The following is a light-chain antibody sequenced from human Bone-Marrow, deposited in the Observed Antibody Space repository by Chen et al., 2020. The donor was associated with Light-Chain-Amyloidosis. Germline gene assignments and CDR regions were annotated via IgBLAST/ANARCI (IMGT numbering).Light chain of an antibody. J-gene: IGLJ1*01. CDR1: SSDVGGDNH. CDR2: EVT. Sequence: QSALTQPASVSGSPGQSITISCTGTSSDVGGDNHVSWYQQHPDKAPKLMIYEVTIRPSWVPDRFSGSKSDNTASLPISGLQTEDEADYFCSSYTITNTLVFGSGTRVTVL. V-gene: IGLV2-14*01. CDR3: SSYTITNTLV.